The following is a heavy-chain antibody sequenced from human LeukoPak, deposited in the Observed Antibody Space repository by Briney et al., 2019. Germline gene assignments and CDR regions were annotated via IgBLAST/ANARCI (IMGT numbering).Heavy chain of an antibody. CDR1: GFTFSDYY. D-gene: IGHD6-19*01. V-gene: IGHV3-11*06. Sequence: GGSLRLSCAASGFTFSDYYMSWIRQAPGKGLEWVSYISSSSSYTNYADSVKGRFTTSRDNAKNSLYLQMNSLRAEDTAVYYCARGGAVAGRGYPFDYWGQGTLVTVSS. J-gene: IGHJ4*02. CDR2: ISSSSSYT. CDR3: ARGGAVAGRGYPFDY.